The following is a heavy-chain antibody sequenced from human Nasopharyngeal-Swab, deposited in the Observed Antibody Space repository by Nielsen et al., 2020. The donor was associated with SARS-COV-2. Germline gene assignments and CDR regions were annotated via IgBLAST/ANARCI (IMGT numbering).Heavy chain of an antibody. CDR2: INAGNGNT. J-gene: IGHJ4*02. Sequence: ASVKVSCKASGYTFTSYAMHWVRQAPGQRLEWMGWINAGNGNTKYSQKFQGRVTITRDTSASTAYMELSSLRSEDTAVYCCARDGGAVAGPDYWGQGTLVTVSS. D-gene: IGHD6-19*01. CDR3: ARDGGAVAGPDY. V-gene: IGHV1-3*01. CDR1: GYTFTSYA.